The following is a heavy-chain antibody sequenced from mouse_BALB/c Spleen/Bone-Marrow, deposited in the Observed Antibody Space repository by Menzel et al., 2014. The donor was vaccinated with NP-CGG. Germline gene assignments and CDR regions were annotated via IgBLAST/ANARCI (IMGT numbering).Heavy chain of an antibody. CDR1: GFTFSDYY. CDR2: ISNGGGST. Sequence: SCATSGFTFSDYYMYWVRQTPEKRLEWVAYISNGGGSTYYPDTVKGRFTISRDNAKNTLYLQMSRLKSEDTAMYYCARPLYDGYYVAYWGQGTLVTVSA. V-gene: IGHV5-12*02. D-gene: IGHD2-3*01. J-gene: IGHJ3*01. CDR3: ARPLYDGYYVAY.